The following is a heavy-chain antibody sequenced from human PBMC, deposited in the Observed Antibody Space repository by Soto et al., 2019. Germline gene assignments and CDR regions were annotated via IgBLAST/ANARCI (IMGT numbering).Heavy chain of an antibody. CDR1: GFIFSNHV. CDR2: ITGTGGNT. D-gene: IGHD3-3*01. Sequence: PGGSLRLSCGASGFIFSNHVMSWVRQAPGKGLERVSAITGTGGNTHYADSVKGRFSISRDNSKDTLYLQMNSLRAEDTAVYYCVKDRGLEIRYNWFDPWGQGTLVTVSS. V-gene: IGHV3-23*01. J-gene: IGHJ5*02. CDR3: VKDRGLEIRYNWFDP.